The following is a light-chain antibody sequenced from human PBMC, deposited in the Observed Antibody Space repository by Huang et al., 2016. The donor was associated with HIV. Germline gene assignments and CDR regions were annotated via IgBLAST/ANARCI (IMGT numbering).Light chain of an antibody. CDR2: GSS. CDR3: QQYNSWPPLFT. V-gene: IGKV3-15*01. CDR1: QGVSTN. J-gene: IGKJ3*01. Sequence: EVLLTQSPATLSVSPGERATLSCRASQGVSTNLDWYQQKPGQAPRLLIYGSSTRATGVPARFSGSGSGTEFTLTISSLQSEDSAVYYCQQYNSWPPLFTFGPGTKVDIK.